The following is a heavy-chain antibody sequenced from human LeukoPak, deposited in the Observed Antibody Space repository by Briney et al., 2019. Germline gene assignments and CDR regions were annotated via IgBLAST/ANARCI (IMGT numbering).Heavy chain of an antibody. J-gene: IGHJ4*02. Sequence: SETLSLTCTVSGGSISSSSYYWGWIRQPPGKGLEWIGSIYYSGSTYYNPSLKSRVTISVDTSKNQFSLKLSSATAADTAVYYCARGEDAGMNDYWGQGTLVTVSS. V-gene: IGHV4-39*01. CDR2: IYYSGST. CDR1: GGSISSSSYY. CDR3: ARGEDAGMNDY.